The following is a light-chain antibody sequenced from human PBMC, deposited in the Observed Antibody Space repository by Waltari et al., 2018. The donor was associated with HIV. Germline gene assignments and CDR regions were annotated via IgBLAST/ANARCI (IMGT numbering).Light chain of an antibody. J-gene: IGLJ2*01. CDR1: SSNVVRHNY. Sequence: QSALTQPASVSGSPGQSITLSSPGASSNVVRHNYVSWYQHHPGQAPKPLYCDVSSRPHVVSNRFSGSKSGTTASLTISGLQAEVEADYYCSSYTSSRTVVFGGGTTLTVL. V-gene: IGLV2-14*03. CDR2: DVS. CDR3: SSYTSSRTVV.